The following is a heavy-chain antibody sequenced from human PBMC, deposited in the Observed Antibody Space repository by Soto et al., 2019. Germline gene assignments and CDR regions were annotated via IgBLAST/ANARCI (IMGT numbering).Heavy chain of an antibody. V-gene: IGHV3-66*01. D-gene: IGHD3-16*01. CDR1: GFTVSTKY. CDR2: IYSGGST. J-gene: IGHJ4*02. Sequence: EVQLVESGGGLVQPGGSLRLSCAASGFTVSTKYMSWVRQAPGKGLEWVSVIYSGGSTFYADSVRGRFTISRDNSKNTVNLQMNSLRAEDTAVYYCARDHWAADYCGKGPLVTVSS. CDR3: ARDHWAADY.